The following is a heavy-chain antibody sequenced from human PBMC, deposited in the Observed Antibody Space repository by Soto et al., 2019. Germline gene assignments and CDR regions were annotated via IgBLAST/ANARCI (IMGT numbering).Heavy chain of an antibody. CDR1: GGSISSSSYY. CDR2: IYYSGST. V-gene: IGHV4-39*01. CDR3: ARKEEYTDILTGYSYNYYGMDV. J-gene: IGHJ6*02. D-gene: IGHD3-9*01. Sequence: SETLSLTCTVSGGSISSSSYYWGWIRQPPGKGLEWIGSIYYSGSTYYNPSLKSRVTISVDTSKNQFSLKLSSVTAADTAVYYCARKEEYTDILTGYSYNYYGMDVWGQGTTVTVSS.